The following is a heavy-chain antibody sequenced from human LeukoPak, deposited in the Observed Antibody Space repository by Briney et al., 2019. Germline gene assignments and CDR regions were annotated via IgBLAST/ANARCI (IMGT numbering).Heavy chain of an antibody. CDR3: ARDTTLDY. CDR2: ISSSSSTT. D-gene: IGHD1-14*01. J-gene: IGHJ4*02. V-gene: IGHV3-48*02. Sequence: GGPLRLSCAASGFTFSTYTMNWVRQAPGKGLEWVSYISSSSSTTYYADSVKGRFTISRDNAKGSLYPQMSSLRDEDTAVYYCARDTTLDYWGQGTLVTVSS. CDR1: GFTFSTYT.